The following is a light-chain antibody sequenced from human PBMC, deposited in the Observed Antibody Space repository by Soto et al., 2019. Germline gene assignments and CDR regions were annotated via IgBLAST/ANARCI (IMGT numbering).Light chain of an antibody. Sequence: EIVLTQSPATLPLSPGETATLSCRASQSVSGYIGWYQQKPGQAPRLLIYADSNRATGIPARFSGSGSGTDFTLTISSLEPEDFSVYYCQQRYTWPITFGQGTRLEI. V-gene: IGKV3-11*01. CDR1: QSVSGY. CDR3: QQRYTWPIT. J-gene: IGKJ5*01. CDR2: ADS.